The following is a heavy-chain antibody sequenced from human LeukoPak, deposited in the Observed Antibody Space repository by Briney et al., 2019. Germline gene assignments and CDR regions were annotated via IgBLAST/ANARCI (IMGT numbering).Heavy chain of an antibody. CDR2: IYTSGST. CDR3: ASCSSTSCYADYYYYMDV. CDR1: GGSISSGSYY. D-gene: IGHD2-2*01. Sequence: PSETLSLTCTVSGGSISSGSYYWSWIRQPAGKGLEWIGRIYTSGSTNYNPSLKSRVTISVDTSKNQFSLKLSSVTAADTAVYYCASCSSTSCYADYYYYMDVWGKGTTVTISS. J-gene: IGHJ6*03. V-gene: IGHV4-61*02.